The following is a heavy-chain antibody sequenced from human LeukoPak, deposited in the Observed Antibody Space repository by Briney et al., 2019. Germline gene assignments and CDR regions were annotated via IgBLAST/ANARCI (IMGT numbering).Heavy chain of an antibody. D-gene: IGHD6-19*01. CDR3: AKETHSSGGSHFDY. CDR1: GFTFSSYG. CDR2: IWYDGSNK. V-gene: IGHV3-30*02. J-gene: IGHJ4*02. Sequence: GGSLRLSCAASGFTFSSYGMHWVRQAPGKGLEWVAVIWYDGSNKYYADSVKGRFTISRDNSKNTLYLQMNSLRAEDTALYYCAKETHSSGGSHFDYWGQGTLVTVSS.